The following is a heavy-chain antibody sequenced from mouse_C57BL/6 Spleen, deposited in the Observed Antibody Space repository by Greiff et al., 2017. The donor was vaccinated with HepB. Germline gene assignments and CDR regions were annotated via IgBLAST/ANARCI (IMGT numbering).Heavy chain of an antibody. CDR2: ISSGSSTI. CDR3: ARLDGYRYFDV. Sequence: EVKLEESGGGLVKPGGSLKLSCAASGFTFSDYGMHWVRQAPEKGLEWVAYISSGSSTIYYADTVKGRFTISRDNAKNTLFLQMTSLRSEDTAMYYCARLDGYRYFDVWGTGTTVTVSS. J-gene: IGHJ1*03. D-gene: IGHD2-3*01. V-gene: IGHV5-17*01. CDR1: GFTFSDYG.